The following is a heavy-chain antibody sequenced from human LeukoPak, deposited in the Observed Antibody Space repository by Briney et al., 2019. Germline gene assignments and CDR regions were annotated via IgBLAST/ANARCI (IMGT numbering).Heavy chain of an antibody. CDR1: EFTSSIYA. D-gene: IGHD3-22*01. CDR3: AKDRPNYFGTNGHYYRRDVDF. CDR2: ITSTGEST. J-gene: IGHJ4*02. Sequence: GGSLRLSCAASEFTSSIYAMSWVRQAPGRGLEWVASITSTGESTWYAGSVKGRFTISRDNSKYTVYLQMNSLRAEDTAIYYCAKDRPNYFGTNGHYYRRDVDFWDQGTLVTVSS. V-gene: IGHV3-23*01.